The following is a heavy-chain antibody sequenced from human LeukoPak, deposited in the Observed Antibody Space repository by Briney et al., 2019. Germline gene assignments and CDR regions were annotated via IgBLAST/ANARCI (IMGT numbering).Heavy chain of an antibody. CDR3: AKDGGGRWLQSNDY. CDR2: ISYDGSNK. CDR1: GFTFSSYA. V-gene: IGHV3-30*04. J-gene: IGHJ4*02. D-gene: IGHD5-24*01. Sequence: PGRSLRLSCAASGFTFSSYAMHWVRQAPGKGLEWMAVISYDGSNKYYADSVKGRFTISRDNSKNTLYLQMNSLRAEDTAVYYCAKDGGGRWLQSNDYWGQGTLVTVSS.